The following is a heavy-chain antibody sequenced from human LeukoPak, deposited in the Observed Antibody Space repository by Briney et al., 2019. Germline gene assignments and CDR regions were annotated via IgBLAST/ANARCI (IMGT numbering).Heavy chain of an antibody. CDR1: GLTFSSYE. CDR2: ISSSSSYI. Sequence: GGSLRLSCAASGLTFSSYEMNWVRQAPGKGLEWVSSISSSSSYIYYADSVKGRFTISRDNAKNSLYLQMNSLRAEDTAVYYCARERGGAAFLDYWGQGTLVTVSS. V-gene: IGHV3-21*01. J-gene: IGHJ4*02. D-gene: IGHD2-21*01. CDR3: ARERGGAAFLDY.